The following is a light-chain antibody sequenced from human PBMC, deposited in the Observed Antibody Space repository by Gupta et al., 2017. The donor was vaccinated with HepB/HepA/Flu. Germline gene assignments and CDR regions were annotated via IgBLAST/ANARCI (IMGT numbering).Light chain of an antibody. V-gene: IGKV3-20*01. CDR3: QQYGSSPSET. J-gene: IGKJ1*01. CDR1: QSVHNSY. Sequence: EIVLTQSPGTLSLSPGERATLSCRASQSVHNSYLAWYQHKPGQAPRLLMYAASRRPTGIPDRFSGSGSGTDFTLTISRLESEDFGVYYCQQYGSSPSETFGPRDQGGNQT. CDR2: AAS.